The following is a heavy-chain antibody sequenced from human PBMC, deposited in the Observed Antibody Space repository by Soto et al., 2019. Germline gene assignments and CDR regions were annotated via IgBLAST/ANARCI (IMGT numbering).Heavy chain of an antibody. D-gene: IGHD3-16*01. J-gene: IGHJ4*02. CDR2: IFYSGST. V-gene: IGHV4-28*01. Sequence: PSETLSLTCAASGYSIISSDNWWGWVRQPPGKGLEWIGYIFYSGSTYYNPSLKSRVTLSVDTSKNQFSLRLSSVTAVDTAVYYCARIPRLGDPFDYWGQGILVTVSS. CDR1: GYSIISSDNW. CDR3: ARIPRLGDPFDY.